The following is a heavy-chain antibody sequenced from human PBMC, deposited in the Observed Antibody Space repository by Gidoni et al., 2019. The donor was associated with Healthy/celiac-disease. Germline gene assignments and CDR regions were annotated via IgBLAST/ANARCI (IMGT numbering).Heavy chain of an antibody. J-gene: IGHJ4*02. CDR2: INHSGST. CDR3: ARGRGYSYGFSYYFDY. Sequence: QVQLQQWGAGLLKPSETLSLTCAVYGGSFSGYYWSWIRQPPGKGLEWIGEINHSGSTNYNPSLKSRVTISVDTSKNQFSLKLSSVTAADTAVYYCARGRGYSYGFSYYFDYWGQGTLVTVSS. V-gene: IGHV4-34*01. CDR1: GGSFSGYY. D-gene: IGHD5-18*01.